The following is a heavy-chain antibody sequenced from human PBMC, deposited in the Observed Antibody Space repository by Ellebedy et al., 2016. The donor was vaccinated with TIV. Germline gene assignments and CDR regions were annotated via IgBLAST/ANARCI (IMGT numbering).Heavy chain of an antibody. CDR1: GGSISSYY. CDR3: ARVTTGTIDY. J-gene: IGHJ4*02. Sequence: SETLSLXCTVSGGSISSYYWSWIRQPPRKGLEWVGYISYSGSANYIPSFKSRVTISVDTSKNQFSLRLSSVTAADTAIYYCARVTTGTIDYWGQGTLVTVSS. V-gene: IGHV4-59*01. CDR2: ISYSGSA. D-gene: IGHD1-1*01.